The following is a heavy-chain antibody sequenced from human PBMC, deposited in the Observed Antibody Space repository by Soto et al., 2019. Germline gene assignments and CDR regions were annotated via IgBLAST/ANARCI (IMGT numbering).Heavy chain of an antibody. J-gene: IGHJ4*02. CDR1: GFTFRNHA. CDR3: AKGLRIAAGYFDY. Sequence: PWGSLRLSCAALGFTFRNHALCWVRQAPGKGLKWVSGISGSGGSTYYADSVKGRFTISRDNSNNTLYLQMNSLRAEDTAVYYCAKGLRIAAGYFDYWGQGT. V-gene: IGHV3-23*01. CDR2: ISGSGGST. D-gene: IGHD6-13*01.